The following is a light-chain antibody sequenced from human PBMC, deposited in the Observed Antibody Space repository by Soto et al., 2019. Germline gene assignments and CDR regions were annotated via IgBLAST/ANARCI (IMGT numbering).Light chain of an antibody. Sequence: QSALTQPPSASGSPGQSVAISCTGTSSDVGGYNYVSWYQHHPGKAPKLIIYDVTKRPSGVPDRFSGSKSANTASLTVSGLQADDEADYYCSSYAGSVMGVFGGGTKLTVL. V-gene: IGLV2-8*01. CDR2: DVT. CDR1: SSDVGGYNY. CDR3: SSYAGSVMGV. J-gene: IGLJ2*01.